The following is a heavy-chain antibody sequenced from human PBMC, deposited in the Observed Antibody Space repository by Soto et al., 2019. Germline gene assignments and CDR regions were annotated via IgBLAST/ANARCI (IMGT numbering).Heavy chain of an antibody. CDR2: ISSSSTTI. D-gene: IGHD3-9*01. V-gene: IGHV3-48*04. J-gene: IGHJ4*02. CDR1: GVTVSSYS. Sequence: LRVSCTAAGVTVSSYSMNGIRQAPGKGLEWVSYISSSSTTIYYADSVKGRFTVSRDNAKNSLFLLLNSLRAEDTAVYYCARDKDWAFDYWGQGTLVTVSS. CDR3: ARDKDWAFDY.